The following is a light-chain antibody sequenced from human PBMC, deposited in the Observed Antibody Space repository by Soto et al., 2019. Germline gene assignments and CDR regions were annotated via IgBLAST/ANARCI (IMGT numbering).Light chain of an antibody. Sequence: EIVMTQSPATLSVSPGERATLSCRASQSFSSNLAWYQQKPGQAPRLLIYGASTRATGIPARFSGSGSGTEFTLTISSLQSEDFVVYYCQQPGTFGGGTKVEIK. CDR2: GAS. CDR3: QQPGT. CDR1: QSFSSN. J-gene: IGKJ4*01. V-gene: IGKV3-15*01.